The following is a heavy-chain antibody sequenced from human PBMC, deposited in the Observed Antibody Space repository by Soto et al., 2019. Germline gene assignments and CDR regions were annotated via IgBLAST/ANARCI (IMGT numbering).Heavy chain of an antibody. Sequence: GVSLRLSCAASGFIFSNYSMNWVRQAPGKGLEWISYISSGDTIYYADSVKGRFTISRDNAKNSLYLQMNSLRDEDTAVYYCARDVLTGTPYYFDYWGQGTLVTVSS. CDR3: ARDVLTGTPYYFDY. V-gene: IGHV3-48*02. J-gene: IGHJ4*02. D-gene: IGHD1-7*01. CDR1: GFIFSNYS. CDR2: ISSGDTI.